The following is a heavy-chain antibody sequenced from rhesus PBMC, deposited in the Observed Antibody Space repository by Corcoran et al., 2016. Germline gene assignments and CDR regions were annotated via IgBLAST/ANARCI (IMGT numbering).Heavy chain of an antibody. CDR1: GGSVSDTYR. V-gene: IGHV4S10*01. CDR3: ARGDSKPLDY. Sequence: QVQLQESGPGVVKPSETLSLTCAVSGGSVSDTYRWSWLRQPPGKGLEWIGYIYGRRPSTNNNPSLKSRVTISKDTSKNQFSLKLSSLTAADTAVYYCARGDSKPLDYWGQGVLVTVSS. J-gene: IGHJ4*01. CDR2: IYGRRPST. D-gene: IGHD4-23*01.